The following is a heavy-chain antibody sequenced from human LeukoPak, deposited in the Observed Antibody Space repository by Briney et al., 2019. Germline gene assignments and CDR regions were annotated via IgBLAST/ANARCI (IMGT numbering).Heavy chain of an antibody. CDR2: ISGSGGST. V-gene: IGHV3-23*01. CDR1: GFTFSSYA. J-gene: IGHJ4*02. Sequence: GGSLRLSCAASGFTFSSYAMSWVRQAPGKGLEWVSAISGSGGSTYYADSVKGRFTISRDNSKNTLYLQMSSLRAEDTAVYYCAKDRRAGSTSFDYWGQGTLVTVSS. D-gene: IGHD6-6*01. CDR3: AKDRRAGSTSFDY.